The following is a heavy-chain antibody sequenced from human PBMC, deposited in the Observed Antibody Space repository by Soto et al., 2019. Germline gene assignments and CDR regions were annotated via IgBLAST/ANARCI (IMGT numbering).Heavy chain of an antibody. D-gene: IGHD6-13*01. J-gene: IGHJ6*02. V-gene: IGHV3-48*01. CDR2: ISSSSSTI. CDR3: ARDRTLVPLYYDYGMDV. Sequence: EVQLVESGGGLVQPGGSLRLSCAASGFTFSSYSMNWVRQAPGKGLEWVSYISSSSSTIYYADSVKGRFTISRDNVKNSLYLPMKSLRAEDTAGYYCARDRTLVPLYYDYGMDVWGQGTTVTVSS. CDR1: GFTFSSYS.